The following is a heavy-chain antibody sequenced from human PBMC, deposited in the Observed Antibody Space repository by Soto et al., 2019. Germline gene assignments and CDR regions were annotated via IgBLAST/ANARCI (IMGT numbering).Heavy chain of an antibody. CDR3: ARNLGPYNWFDL. V-gene: IGHV4-30-2*01. Sequence: QLQLQEAGSGLVQPSQTLSLTCAVSGGSIGSGTYSWSWIWQPPGKGLEWIGYIYHSGGTYYNPSLKSRLTMSLDMSKNQFSLNLSSVTAADTAVYYCARNLGPYNWFDLWGQGILVTVSS. CDR1: GGSIGSGTYS. D-gene: IGHD7-27*01. CDR2: IYHSGGT. J-gene: IGHJ5*02.